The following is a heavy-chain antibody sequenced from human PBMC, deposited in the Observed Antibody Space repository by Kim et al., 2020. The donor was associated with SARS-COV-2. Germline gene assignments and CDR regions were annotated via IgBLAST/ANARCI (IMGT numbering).Heavy chain of an antibody. CDR1: GFTFSSYA. CDR2: ISYDGSNK. V-gene: IGHV3-30-3*01. J-gene: IGHJ6*02. CDR3: ARVGSWCSSTSCYHYYYGMDV. Sequence: GGSLRLSCAASGFTFSSYAMHWVRQAPGKGLEWVAVISYDGSNKYYADSVKGRFTISRDNSRNTLYLQMNSLRAEDTAVYYCARVGSWCSSTSCYHYYYGMDVWGQGTTVTVSS. D-gene: IGHD2-2*01.